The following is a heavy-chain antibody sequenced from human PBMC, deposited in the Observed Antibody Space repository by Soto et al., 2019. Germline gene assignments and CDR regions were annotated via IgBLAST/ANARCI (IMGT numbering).Heavy chain of an antibody. J-gene: IGHJ6*02. CDR1: GFTVSSNY. D-gene: IGHD3-10*01. V-gene: IGHV3-66*01. CDR2: IYSGGST. Sequence: PGGSLRLSCAASGFTVSSNYMSWVRQAPGKGLEWVSVIYSGGSTYYADSVKGRFTISRDNSKNTLYLQMNSLRAEDTAVYYCARSGSGTYYYYGMDVWGQGTTVTVSS. CDR3: ARSGSGTYYYYGMDV.